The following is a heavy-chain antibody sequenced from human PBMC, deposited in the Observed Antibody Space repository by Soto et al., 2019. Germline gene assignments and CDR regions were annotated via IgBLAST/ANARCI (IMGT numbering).Heavy chain of an antibody. CDR1: GYAVGSNY. CDR2: IYSGGNI. V-gene: IGHV3-66*01. D-gene: IGHD2-8*01. Sequence: EVQLVESGGGLVQPGGSLRLSCAASGYAVGSNYMSWVRQAPGKGLEWVSVIYSGGNIYYADSVKNRFTVSRDNSKNTLHLQMSSLRADDTAVYYCCTYPTRGVWGKGTTVTVSS. J-gene: IGHJ6*04. CDR3: CTYPTRGV.